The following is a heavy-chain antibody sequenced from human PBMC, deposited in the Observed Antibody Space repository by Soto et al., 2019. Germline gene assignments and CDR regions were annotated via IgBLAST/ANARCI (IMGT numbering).Heavy chain of an antibody. CDR1: GHTFTSYG. V-gene: IGHV1-18*04. CDR2: ISAFNGDT. J-gene: IGHJ4*02. CDR3: TREAGWQRMVPYD. D-gene: IGHD6-25*01. Sequence: QVQLVQSGNEVKKPGASVNVSCKAFGHTFTSYGFSWVRQVPGQGLEWLGWISAFNGDTHYAQTMKGRLTVTTDTSTNTVHMELRSLTPADTAVYYCTREAGWQRMVPYDWGQGTLVTVS.